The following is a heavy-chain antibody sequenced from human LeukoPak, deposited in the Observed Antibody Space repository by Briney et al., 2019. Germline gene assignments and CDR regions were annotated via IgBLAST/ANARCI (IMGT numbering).Heavy chain of an antibody. J-gene: IGHJ4*01. CDR2: SKTDGTST. CDR3: HRLAYANN. V-gene: IGHV3-74*01. CDR1: GFTFSTRW. D-gene: IGHD2-8*01. Sequence: GGSLRLSCAVSGFTSGFTFSTRWMHWVRQAPGKVLEWVSVSKTDGTSTSYAASVKGRFTVSRDNATHTLYLQMDSLRTEDTAVYYCHRLAYANNWGQGTLVTVSS.